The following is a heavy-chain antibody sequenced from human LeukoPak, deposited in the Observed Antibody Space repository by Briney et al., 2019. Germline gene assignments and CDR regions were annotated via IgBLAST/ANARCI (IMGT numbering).Heavy chain of an antibody. D-gene: IGHD6-19*01. Sequence: PGGSLRLSCAASGFAFSRYGMHWVRQAPGKGLEWVAVISHEGSFQSYAESVKGRFTISRDNSKNMVFLQMNSIISEDTAVYYCARTRQQWQVLDYWGQGTLVTVSS. CDR3: ARTRQQWQVLDY. CDR2: ISHEGSFQ. CDR1: GFAFSRYG. J-gene: IGHJ4*02. V-gene: IGHV3-30*03.